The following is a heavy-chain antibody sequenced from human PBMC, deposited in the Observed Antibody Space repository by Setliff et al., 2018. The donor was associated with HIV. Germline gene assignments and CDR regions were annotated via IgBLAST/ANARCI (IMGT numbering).Heavy chain of an antibody. D-gene: IGHD1-1*01. CDR3: ARLGTGNADHC. V-gene: IGHV4-61*02. CDR2: IYTSGST. J-gene: IGHJ4*02. Sequence: SETLSLTCTVSGGSISSGSYYWSWIRQPAGKGLEWIGRIYTSGSTNYNPSLKSRVTISLDTSKNQFSLKLNSVTAADTAVYYCARLGTGNADHCWGQGTRVTVSS. CDR1: GGSISSGSYY.